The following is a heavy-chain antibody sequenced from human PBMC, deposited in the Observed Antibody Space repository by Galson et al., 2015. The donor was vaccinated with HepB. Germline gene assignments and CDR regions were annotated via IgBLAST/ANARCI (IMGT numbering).Heavy chain of an antibody. CDR1: GFSFTEYY. J-gene: IGHJ4*02. CDR3: ASVEITLGRGGLRTRSYFGY. D-gene: IGHD3-10*01. V-gene: IGHV3-21*01. Sequence: SLRLSCATSGFSFTEYYMTWIRQTPGKGLEWVSSISSSSSYIYYADSVKGRFTISRDNAKRSLYLQMNSLRAEDTAVYFCASVEITLGRGGLRTRSYFGYWGQGTLVTVSS. CDR2: ISSSSSYI.